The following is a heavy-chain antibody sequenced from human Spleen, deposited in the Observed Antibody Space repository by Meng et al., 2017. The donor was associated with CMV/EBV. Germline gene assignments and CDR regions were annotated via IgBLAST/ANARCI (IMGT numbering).Heavy chain of an antibody. CDR3: ASPSRGWFYGMDV. CDR1: GFTFDDYA. CDR2: IKGNGGNT. D-gene: IGHD3-22*01. Sequence: GESLKISCAASGFTFDDYAMHWVRQAPGKGLEWVSGIKGNGGNTHYAESVKGRFTISRDNSKKTLYLEMRSLRGEDTAVYYCASPSRGWFYGMDVWGQGTTVTVSS. V-gene: IGHV3-23*01. J-gene: IGHJ6*02.